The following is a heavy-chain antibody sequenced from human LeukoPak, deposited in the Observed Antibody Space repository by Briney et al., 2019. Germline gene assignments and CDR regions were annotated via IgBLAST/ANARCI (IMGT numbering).Heavy chain of an antibody. V-gene: IGHV1-2*04. CDR2: INPNSGGT. J-gene: IGHJ6*02. Sequence: ASVKVSCKASGYIFTGYYMHWVRHAPGQGLEWMGWINPNSGGTNYAQKFQGWVTMTRDTSISTAYMELSRLRSDDTAVYYCARDATGTRPITFDMDVWGQGTTVTVSS. D-gene: IGHD1/OR15-1a*01. CDR1: GYIFTGYY. CDR3: ARDATGTRPITFDMDV.